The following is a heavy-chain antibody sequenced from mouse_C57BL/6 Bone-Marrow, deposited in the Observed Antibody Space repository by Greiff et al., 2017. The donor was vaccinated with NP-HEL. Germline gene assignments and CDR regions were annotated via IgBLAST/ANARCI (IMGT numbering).Heavy chain of an antibody. CDR3: ARPTTVVAPSYAMDY. D-gene: IGHD1-1*01. V-gene: IGHV5-12*01. CDR2: ISNGGGST. CDR1: GFTFSDYY. Sequence: EVMLVESGGGLVQPGGSLKLSCAASGFTFSDYYMYWVRQTPEKRLEWVAYISNGGGSTYYPDTVKGRFTISRDNAKNTLYLQLSRLKSEDTAMYYCARPTTVVAPSYAMDYWGQGTSVTVSS. J-gene: IGHJ4*01.